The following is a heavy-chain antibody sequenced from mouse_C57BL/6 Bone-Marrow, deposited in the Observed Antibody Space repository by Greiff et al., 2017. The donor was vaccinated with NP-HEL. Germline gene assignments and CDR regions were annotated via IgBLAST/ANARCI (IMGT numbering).Heavy chain of an antibody. J-gene: IGHJ3*01. V-gene: IGHV14-3*01. D-gene: IGHD1-1*01. CDR3: ALDLLLRFAY. Sequence: EVQLQHSGPELVKPGASVEISCKASGYSFTSYYMHWVKQRPEQGLEWIGRIDPANGNTKYAPKFQGKATITADTSSNTAYLQLSSLTSEDAAIYYCALDLLLRFAYWGQGTLVTVSA. CDR1: GYSFTSYY. CDR2: IDPANGNT.